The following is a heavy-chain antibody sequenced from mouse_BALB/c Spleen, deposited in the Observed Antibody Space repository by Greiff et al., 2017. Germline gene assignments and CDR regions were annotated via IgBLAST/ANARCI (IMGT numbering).Heavy chain of an antibody. CDR1: GFTFSSYA. J-gene: IGHJ3*01. CDR3: ASSDGYYFAY. D-gene: IGHD2-3*01. Sequence: EVKLVESGGGLVKPGGSLKLSCAASGFTFSSYAMSWVRQTPEKRLEWVAYISSGSSTIYYADTVKGRFTISRDNPKNTLFLQMTSLRSEDTAMYYCASSDGYYFAYWGQGTLVTVSA. V-gene: IGHV5-17*02. CDR2: ISSGSSTI.